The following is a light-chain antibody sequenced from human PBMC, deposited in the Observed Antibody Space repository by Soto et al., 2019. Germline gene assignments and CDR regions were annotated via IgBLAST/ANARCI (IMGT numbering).Light chain of an antibody. CDR3: QQYNSYVT. CDR2: DAS. V-gene: IGKV1-5*01. Sequence: DIQMTQSPSTLSTSVGDRVTITCRASQSISSWLAWYQQKPGKAPKLLIYDASSLESGVPSRFSGSGSGTEFTLSISSLQPDDFATYYCQQYNSYVTFGGGTKVEIE. J-gene: IGKJ4*01. CDR1: QSISSW.